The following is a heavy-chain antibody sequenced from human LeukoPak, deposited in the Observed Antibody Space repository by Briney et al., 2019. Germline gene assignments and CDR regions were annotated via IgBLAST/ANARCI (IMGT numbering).Heavy chain of an antibody. Sequence: SESLSLTCIVSGGSISSSYWSWIRQPPGKGLEWIGFIYYSGSTNYNPSLKSRVTISVDTSKNLFSLKLSSMTAADTAVYYCAKTNWGAFGIWGQGTMVTVSS. CDR2: IYYSGST. J-gene: IGHJ3*02. V-gene: IGHV4-59*03. CDR1: GGSISSSY. CDR3: AKTNWGAFGI. D-gene: IGHD7-27*01.